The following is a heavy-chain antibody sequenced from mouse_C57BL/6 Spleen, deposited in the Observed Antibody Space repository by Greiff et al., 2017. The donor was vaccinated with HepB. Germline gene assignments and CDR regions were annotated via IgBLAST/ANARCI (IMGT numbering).Heavy chain of an antibody. Sequence: EVKLQESGPGLVKPSPSLSLTCSVTGYSITSGYYWNWIRQFPGNKLEWMGYISYDGSNNYNPSLKNRISITRDTSKNQFFLKLNSVTTEDTATYYCAKDNYGSTYWYFDVWGTGTTVTVSS. CDR2: ISYDGSN. D-gene: IGHD1-1*01. CDR1: GYSITSGYY. CDR3: AKDNYGSTYWYFDV. V-gene: IGHV3-6*01. J-gene: IGHJ1*03.